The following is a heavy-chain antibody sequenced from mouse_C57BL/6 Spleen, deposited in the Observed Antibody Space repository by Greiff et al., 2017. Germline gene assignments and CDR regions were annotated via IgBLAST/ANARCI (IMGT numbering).Heavy chain of an antibody. D-gene: IGHD2-3*01. V-gene: IGHV1-53*01. CDR1: GYTFTSYW. Sequence: QVQLQQPGTELVKPGASVKLSCKASGYTFTSYWMHWVKQRPGQGLEWIGTINPSNGGTNYNEKFKSKATLTVDKSSSTAYMQLRSLTSEDAAVYYCSYDGYYVRFAYWGQGTLVTVSA. CDR3: SYDGYYVRFAY. CDR2: INPSNGGT. J-gene: IGHJ3*01.